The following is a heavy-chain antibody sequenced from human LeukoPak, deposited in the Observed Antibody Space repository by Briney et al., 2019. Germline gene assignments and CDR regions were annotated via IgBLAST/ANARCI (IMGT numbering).Heavy chain of an antibody. CDR2: MNPNSGGT. Sequence: ASVKVSCKASGYTFTSYDINWVRQATGQGLEWMGWMNPNSGGTNYAQKFQGRVTMTRDTSISTAYMELSRLRSDDTAVYYCARERMVRGVIIRGAGYWGQGTLVTVSS. CDR3: ARERMVRGVIIRGAGY. CDR1: GYTFTSYD. J-gene: IGHJ4*02. V-gene: IGHV1-2*02. D-gene: IGHD3-10*01.